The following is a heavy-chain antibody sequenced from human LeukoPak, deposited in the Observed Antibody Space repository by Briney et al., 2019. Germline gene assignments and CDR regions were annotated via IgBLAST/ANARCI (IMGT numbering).Heavy chain of an antibody. Sequence: SQTLSLTCTVSADSLSSGGHYWAWIRQLPGKGLESIGFIHHSGSSRHNPSLKDRVAVSVDASRKQFALRLSSVTAADTAIYYCARGGNRFGGFYFDYWGQGIQVIVSS. D-gene: IGHD3-10*01. J-gene: IGHJ4*02. CDR3: ARGGNRFGGFYFDY. CDR1: ADSLSSGGHY. CDR2: IHHSGSS. V-gene: IGHV4-31*03.